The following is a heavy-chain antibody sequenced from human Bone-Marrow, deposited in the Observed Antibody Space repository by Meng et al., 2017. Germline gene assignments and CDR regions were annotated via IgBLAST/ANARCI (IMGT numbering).Heavy chain of an antibody. D-gene: IGHD3-10*01. CDR2: IFHTGNT. V-gene: IGHV4-4*02. CDR1: GGSIISINW. CDR3: ARVDWSGGNPIDS. Sequence: VQVQESGAGLVKPSGNLSLTCAVSGGSIISINWWTWVRQPPGKGLEWIGEIFHTGNTNFHPSLKSRVTISVDKSKNQFSLKLNSVTAADTAVYYCARVDWSGGNPIDSWGQGTLVTVSS. J-gene: IGHJ4*02.